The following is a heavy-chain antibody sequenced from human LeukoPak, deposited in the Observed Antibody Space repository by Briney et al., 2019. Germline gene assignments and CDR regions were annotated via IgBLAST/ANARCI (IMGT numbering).Heavy chain of an antibody. J-gene: IGHJ4*02. D-gene: IGHD1-26*01. CDR2: ISGSGGST. V-gene: IGHV3-23*01. CDR1: GFTFRSYA. CDR3: AKAGSYWDFDY. Sequence: GGTLRLSCAASGFTFRSYAMSWVRQAPGKGLEWGSGISGSGGSTYYADSVKGRFTISRDNSKNPLYLQMNSLRAEDTALYYCAKAGSYWDFDYWGQGTLVTVSS.